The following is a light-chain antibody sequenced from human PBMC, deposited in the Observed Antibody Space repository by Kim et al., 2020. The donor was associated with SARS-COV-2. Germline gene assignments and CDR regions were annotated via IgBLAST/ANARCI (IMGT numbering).Light chain of an antibody. J-gene: IGLJ7*01. CDR3: NSRDSSGNHAV. CDR2: GKN. Sequence: SSELTQEPAVSVALGQTVRITCQGDSLRSYYASWYQQKPGQAPVLVIYGKNNRPSGIPDRFSGSSSGNTASLTITGAQAEDEADYYCNSRDSSGNHAVFG. V-gene: IGLV3-19*01. CDR1: SLRSYY.